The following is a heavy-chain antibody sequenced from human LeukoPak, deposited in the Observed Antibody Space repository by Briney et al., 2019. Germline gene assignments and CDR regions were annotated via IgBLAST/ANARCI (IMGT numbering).Heavy chain of an antibody. Sequence: PGRSLRLSCAASGFTFTDYGIHWLRQAPGKGLEWVAVISYDGRNKNYADSVKGRFTISRDDSKNTLYLQMNSLRVDDTALYYCTTFDMWGQGTMVTVSS. V-gene: IGHV3-30*03. CDR2: ISYDGRNK. J-gene: IGHJ3*02. CDR1: GFTFTDYG. CDR3: TTFDM.